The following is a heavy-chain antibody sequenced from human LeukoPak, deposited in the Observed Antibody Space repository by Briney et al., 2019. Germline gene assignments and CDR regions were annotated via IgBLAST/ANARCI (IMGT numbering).Heavy chain of an antibody. J-gene: IGHJ4*02. D-gene: IGHD6-25*01. CDR2: ISSSSSYI. CDR3: ARESHLQRSPFDY. V-gene: IGHV3-21*01. CDR1: GFTFSSYS. Sequence: GGSLGLSSAASGFTFSSYSMNWVRQAPGKGLEWVSSISSSSSYIYYADSVKGRFTISRDNAKNSLYLQMNSLRAEDTAVYYCARESHLQRSPFDYWGQGTLVTVSS.